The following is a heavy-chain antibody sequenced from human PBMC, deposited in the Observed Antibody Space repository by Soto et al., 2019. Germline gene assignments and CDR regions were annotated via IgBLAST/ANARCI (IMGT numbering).Heavy chain of an antibody. CDR2: IYYSGST. V-gene: IGHV4-39*01. J-gene: IGHJ5*02. Sequence: SETLSLTCAVSGGSISSSSYYWGWIRQPPGKGLEWIGSIYYSGSTYYNPSLKSRVTISVDTSKNQFSLKLTSVTAADTAVYYCARQEITMVRAFNWFDPWDQGTLVTVSS. D-gene: IGHD3-10*01. CDR1: GGSISSSSYY. CDR3: ARQEITMVRAFNWFDP.